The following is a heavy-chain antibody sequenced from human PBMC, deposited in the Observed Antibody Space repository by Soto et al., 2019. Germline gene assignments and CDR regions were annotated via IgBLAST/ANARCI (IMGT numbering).Heavy chain of an antibody. J-gene: IGHJ4*02. CDR1: GGSISSSSYH. Sequence: SETLSLTCTVSGGSISSSSYHWGWIRQPPGKGLEWIGSIYYSGSTYYNPSLKSRVTISVDTSKNQFSLKLSSVTAADTAVYYCARQYSYGSFIPYWGQGTPVTVSS. CDR2: IYYSGST. D-gene: IGHD5-18*01. CDR3: ARQYSYGSFIPY. V-gene: IGHV4-39*01.